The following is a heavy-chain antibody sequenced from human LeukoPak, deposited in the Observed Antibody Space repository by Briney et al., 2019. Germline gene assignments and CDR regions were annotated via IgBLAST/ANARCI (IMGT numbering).Heavy chain of an antibody. CDR3: ARGIAVAGTPSWYYGMDV. Sequence: GASVKVSCKASGGTFSSYTISWVRQAPGQGLEWMGRIIPILGIANYAQKFQGRVTITADKYTSTAYMELSSLRSEDTAVYYCARGIAVAGTPSWYYGMDVWGQGTTVTVSS. V-gene: IGHV1-69*02. D-gene: IGHD6-19*01. CDR2: IIPILGIA. J-gene: IGHJ6*02. CDR1: GGTFSSYT.